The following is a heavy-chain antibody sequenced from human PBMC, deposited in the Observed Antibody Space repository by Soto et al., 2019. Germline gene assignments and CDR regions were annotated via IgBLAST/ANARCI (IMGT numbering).Heavy chain of an antibody. CDR3: ATFEPAFCVGDCPLGF. CDR1: GGTSTSYA. Sequence: GASVKVSCKTSGGTSTSYAISWVRQATGQGLEWVGGVISVSATPDYAKKFQGRVTITADESTSTAYMELDSLRSEDTAVYYCATFEPAFCVGDCPLGFWGQGTLVTVSS. V-gene: IGHV1-69*13. J-gene: IGHJ4*02. CDR2: VISVSATP. D-gene: IGHD2-21*02.